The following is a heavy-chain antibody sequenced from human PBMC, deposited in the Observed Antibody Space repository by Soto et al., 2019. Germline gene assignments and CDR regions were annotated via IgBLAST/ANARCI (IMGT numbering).Heavy chain of an antibody. CDR1: GGSISSGGYS. Sequence: PSETLSLTCAVSGGSISSGGYSWSWIRQPPGKGLEWIGYIYHSGSTYYNPSLKSRVTISVDRSKNQFSLKLSSVTAADTAVYYCARGGYCSSTSCFRNWFDPWGQGTLVTVSS. CDR2: IYHSGST. D-gene: IGHD2-2*01. CDR3: ARGGYCSSTSCFRNWFDP. J-gene: IGHJ5*02. V-gene: IGHV4-30-2*01.